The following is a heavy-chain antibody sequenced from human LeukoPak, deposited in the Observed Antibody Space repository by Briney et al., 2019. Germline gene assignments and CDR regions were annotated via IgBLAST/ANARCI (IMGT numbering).Heavy chain of an antibody. CDR3: ARRGELWSGYPLDA. J-gene: IGHJ5*02. CDR1: GFTFFNYW. CDR2: IDSHGAAT. D-gene: IGHD3-3*01. V-gene: IGHV3-74*01. Sequence: GGSLRLSCEATGFTFFNYWMHWVRQAPGKGLMWVSRIDSHGAATDYADSVKGRFTISRDNDKNTVYLQMDSLRTEDTAMYYCARRGELWSGYPLDAWGQGTLVSVSS.